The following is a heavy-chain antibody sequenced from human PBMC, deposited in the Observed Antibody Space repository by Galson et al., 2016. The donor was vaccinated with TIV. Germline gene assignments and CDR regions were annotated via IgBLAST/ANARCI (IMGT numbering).Heavy chain of an antibody. CDR1: CY. V-gene: IGHV4-4*07. CDR2: MYIPGST. D-gene: IGHD2-15*01. J-gene: IGHJ4*02. CDR3: ARDWWVTYTDRPYFDF. Sequence: CYWSWIRQPAGKGLEWIGRMYIPGSTSYNPSLESRVTMSADTSKNQFSLKVDSVTAADTAVYYCARDWWVTYTDRPYFDFWGQGILVTVSS.